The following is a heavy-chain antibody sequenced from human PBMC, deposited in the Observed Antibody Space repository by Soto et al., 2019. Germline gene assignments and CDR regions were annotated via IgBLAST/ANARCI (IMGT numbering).Heavy chain of an antibody. D-gene: IGHD1-7*01. J-gene: IGHJ4*02. CDR1: VYSISSAYY. V-gene: IGHV4-38-2*01. CDR3: ARAVNWNYAPFDY. CDR2: IYHSGST. Sequence: SETLSLTCAVSVYSISSAYYWGWIRQPPGKGLEWIGSIYHSGSTYYNPSLKSRVTISVDTSKNQFSLKLSSVTAADTAVYYCARAVNWNYAPFDYWGQGTLVTVSS.